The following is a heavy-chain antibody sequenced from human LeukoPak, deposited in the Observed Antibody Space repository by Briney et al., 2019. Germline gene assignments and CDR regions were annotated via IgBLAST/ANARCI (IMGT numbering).Heavy chain of an antibody. V-gene: IGHV4-34*01. CDR1: GGSFSGYY. CDR2: INHSGST. Sequence: ASETLSLTCAVYGGSFSGYYWSWIRQPPGKGLEWIGEINHSGSTNYNPSLKSRVTISVDTYKNQFSLKLNSVTAADTAVYYCARHRDNNWNDYWGQGTLVTVSS. D-gene: IGHD1-20*01. J-gene: IGHJ4*02. CDR3: ARHRDNNWNDY.